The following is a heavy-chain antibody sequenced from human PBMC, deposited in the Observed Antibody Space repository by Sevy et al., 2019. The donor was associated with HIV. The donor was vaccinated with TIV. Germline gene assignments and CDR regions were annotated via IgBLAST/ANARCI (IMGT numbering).Heavy chain of an antibody. D-gene: IGHD2-2*01. CDR1: GGTFSSYA. J-gene: IGHJ6*02. CDR3: AGGGYCSSTSCYAGDYYYGMDV. V-gene: IGHV1-69*13. Sequence: ASVKVSCKASGGTFSSYAISWVRQAPGQGLEWMGGIIPIFGTANYAQKFQGRVTITADESTSTAYMELSSLRSEDTAVYYCAGGGYCSSTSCYAGDYYYGMDVWGQGTTVTVSS. CDR2: IIPIFGTA.